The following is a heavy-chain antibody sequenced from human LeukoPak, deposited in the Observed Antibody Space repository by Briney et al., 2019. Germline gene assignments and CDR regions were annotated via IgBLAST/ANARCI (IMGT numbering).Heavy chain of an antibody. V-gene: IGHV3-73*01. CDR2: IRSKANSYAT. CDR1: GFTFSGSA. J-gene: IGHJ4*02. Sequence: GGSLRLSCAASGFTFSGSAMHWVRQASGKGLEWVGRIRSKANSYATAYAASVKGRFTISRDNSKNTLYLQMNSLRAEDTAVYYCAKDLQIFDYWGQGTLVTVSS. CDR3: AKDLQIFDY.